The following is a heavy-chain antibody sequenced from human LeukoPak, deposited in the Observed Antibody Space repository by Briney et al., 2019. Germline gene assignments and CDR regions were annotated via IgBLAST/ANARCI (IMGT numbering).Heavy chain of an antibody. V-gene: IGHV4-61*02. J-gene: IGHJ4*02. CDR1: GGSISIGSYY. CDR3: ARRGHRVSSWKYYFDY. Sequence: SETLSLTCTVSGGSISIGSYYWSWIRQPAGKGLEWIGRIDISGSTHDNPSLKSRVTMSVDTSKNQFSLKLSSVTAADTAVYYCARRGHRVSSWKYYFDYWGQGTLVTVSS. D-gene: IGHD6-13*01. CDR2: IDISGST.